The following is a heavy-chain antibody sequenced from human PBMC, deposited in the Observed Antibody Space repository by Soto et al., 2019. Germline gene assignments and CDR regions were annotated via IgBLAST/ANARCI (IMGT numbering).Heavy chain of an antibody. V-gene: IGHV4-59*08. D-gene: IGHD2-15*01. CDR1: GGSISSYY. J-gene: IGHJ5*02. CDR3: ARSGGYCSGGSCYSVFGWFDP. CDR2: IYYSGST. Sequence: LSLTCTVSGGSISSYYWSWIRQPPGKGLEWIGYIYYSGSTNYNPSLKSRVTISVDTSKNQFSLKLSSVTAADTAVYYCARSGGYCSGGSCYSVFGWFDPWGQGTLVTVSS.